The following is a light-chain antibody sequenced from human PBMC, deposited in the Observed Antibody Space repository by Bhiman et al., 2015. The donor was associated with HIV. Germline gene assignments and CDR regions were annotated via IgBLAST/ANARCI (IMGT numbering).Light chain of an antibody. J-gene: IGLJ1*01. CDR1: SSNIGAGYD. V-gene: IGLV1-40*01. CDR3: QSYDDSLSAYV. Sequence: QLVLTQPPSVSGAPGQRVTISCTGSSSNIGAGYDVHWYQHLPGTAPKLLIYSNNKRPSGVPDRFSTSRSGTSASLAITGLQAEDEADYFCQSYDDSLSAYVFGSGTKVTVL. CDR2: SNN.